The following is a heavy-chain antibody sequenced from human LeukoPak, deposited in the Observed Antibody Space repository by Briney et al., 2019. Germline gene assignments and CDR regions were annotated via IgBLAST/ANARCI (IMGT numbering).Heavy chain of an antibody. CDR1: GFPFSRND. D-gene: IGHD3-16*02. CDR3: ARDPLNAVSYYYYYGMDV. V-gene: IGHV3-23*01. Sequence: PGGSLRLSCAVSGFPFSRNDVACVRQAPGKGVVGVAGLGSDANTHYADSVRGRITISRDNSKNTLSLQMSSLRAEDTAVYYCARDPLNAVSYYYYYGMDVWGQGTTVTVSS. CDR2: LGSDANT. J-gene: IGHJ6*02.